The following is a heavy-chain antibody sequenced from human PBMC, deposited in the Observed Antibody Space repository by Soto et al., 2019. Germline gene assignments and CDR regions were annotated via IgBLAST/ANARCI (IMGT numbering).Heavy chain of an antibody. CDR1: GYTFTNYG. D-gene: IGHD1-26*01. CDR2: IIAYNVNX. CDR3: ARDSGSYYGMDV. V-gene: IGHV1-18*04. Sequence: AASVKVSCKASGYTFTNYGISWLRQAPGQGLEWMGWIIAYNVNXXXAXXXQXXXXXXXETXXSGXXXELRSLRSDDTAVYYCARDSGSYYGMDVXX. J-gene: IGHJ6*02.